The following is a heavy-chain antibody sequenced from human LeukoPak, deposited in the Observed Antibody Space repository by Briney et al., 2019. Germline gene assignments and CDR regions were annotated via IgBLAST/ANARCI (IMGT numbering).Heavy chain of an antibody. CDR1: GFTFSSYG. CDR2: ISYDGSNK. Sequence: PGGSLRLSCAASGFTFSSYGMHWVRQAPGKGPEWVAVISYDGSNKYYADSVKGRFTISRDNSKNTLYLQMNSLRAEDTAVYYCAKDGGFGELLSEYGMDVWGQGTTVTVSS. CDR3: AKDGGFGELLSEYGMDV. J-gene: IGHJ6*02. V-gene: IGHV3-30*18. D-gene: IGHD3-10*01.